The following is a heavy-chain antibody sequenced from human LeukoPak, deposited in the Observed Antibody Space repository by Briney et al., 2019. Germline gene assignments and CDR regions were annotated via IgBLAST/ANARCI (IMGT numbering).Heavy chain of an antibody. J-gene: IGHJ4*02. CDR3: ARDQFSGSYTFDY. Sequence: GGSLRLSCAASGFTFSSYSMNWVRQAPGKGLEWVSSISSSSSYIYYADSVKGRFTISRDNAKNSLYLQMNSRRAEDTAVYYCARDQFSGSYTFDYWGQGTLVTVSS. CDR2: ISSSSSYI. V-gene: IGHV3-21*01. CDR1: GFTFSSYS. D-gene: IGHD1-26*01.